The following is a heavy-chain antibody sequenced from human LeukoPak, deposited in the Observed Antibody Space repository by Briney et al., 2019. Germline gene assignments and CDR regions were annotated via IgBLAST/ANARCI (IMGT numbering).Heavy chain of an antibody. D-gene: IGHD1-26*01. V-gene: IGHV3-23*01. Sequence: PGGSLRLSCAASGFTFITHAMTWVRQAPGKGLEWVSSIRTSAGAPTYYADSVKGRFTISRDNSRNTLYLQMDSLRAEDTAVYYCLREGGGGGGQGTLVTVSS. CDR1: GFTFITHA. CDR3: LREGGGG. J-gene: IGHJ4*02. CDR2: IRTSAGAPT.